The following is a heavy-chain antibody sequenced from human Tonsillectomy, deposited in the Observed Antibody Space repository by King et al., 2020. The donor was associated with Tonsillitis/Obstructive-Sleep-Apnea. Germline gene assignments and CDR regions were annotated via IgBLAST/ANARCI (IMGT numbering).Heavy chain of an antibody. CDR3: ARSAVLWFRELGYYYMDV. CDR2: IYYSGST. V-gene: IGHV4-39*01. J-gene: IGHJ6*03. Sequence: QLQESGPGLVKPSETLSLTCTVSGGSISSSSYYWGWIRQPPGKGLEWIGSIYYSGSTYYNPSLKSRVTISVDTSKNQFSLKLTSVTAADTAVYYCARSAVLWFRELGYYYMDVWGKGTTVTVSS. D-gene: IGHD3-10*01. CDR1: GGSISSSSYY.